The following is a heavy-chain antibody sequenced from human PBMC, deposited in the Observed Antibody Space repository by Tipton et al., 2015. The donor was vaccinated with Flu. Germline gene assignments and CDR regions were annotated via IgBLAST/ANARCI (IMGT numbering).Heavy chain of an antibody. D-gene: IGHD4-17*01. V-gene: IGHV3-9*01. CDR1: GFTFDDYA. J-gene: IGHJ4*02. CDR3: AKGALPYGDYVNIDY. Sequence: SVRLSCAASGFTFDDYAMHWVRQAPGKGLEWVSGISWNSGSIGYADSVKGRFTISRDNAKNSLYLQMNSLRAEDTALYYCAKGALPYGDYVNIDYWGQGTLVTVSS. CDR2: ISWNSGSI.